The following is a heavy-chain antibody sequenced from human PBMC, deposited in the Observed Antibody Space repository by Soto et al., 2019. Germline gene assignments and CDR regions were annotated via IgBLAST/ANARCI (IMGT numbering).Heavy chain of an antibody. Sequence: QVQLVQSGAEVKKPGASVKVSCKASGYDFSSYPINWVRQAPGQRPEWVGWINVANGNTQYSRKVQDRVTITRDTSETTVYMLLSSLRSEDTAVYFCARRGLPSTIGGAAWAYLDHWGQGTLVTVSS. CDR2: INVANGNT. CDR3: ARRGLPSTIGGAAWAYLDH. V-gene: IGHV1-3*01. CDR1: GYDFSSYP. J-gene: IGHJ4*02. D-gene: IGHD1-26*01.